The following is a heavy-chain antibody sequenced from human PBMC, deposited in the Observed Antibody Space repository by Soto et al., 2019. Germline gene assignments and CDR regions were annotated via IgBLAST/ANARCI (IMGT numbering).Heavy chain of an antibody. D-gene: IGHD3-10*01. CDR3: AHSGQLGDPVHY. V-gene: IGHV2-5*02. CDR2: IYWDDDK. Sequence: QITLKESGPTLVKPTQTLTLTCTFSGFSLSTSGVGVGWIRQPPGKALEWLALIYWDDDKRYTPSLKCKLNITKDLCKNRVGPTITNMDPVDTAAYYCAHSGQLGDPVHYWGQGTLVVVSA. J-gene: IGHJ4*02. CDR1: GFSLSTSGVG.